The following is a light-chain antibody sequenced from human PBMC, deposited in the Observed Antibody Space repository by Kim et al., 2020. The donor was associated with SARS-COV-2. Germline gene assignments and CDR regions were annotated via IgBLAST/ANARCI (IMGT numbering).Light chain of an antibody. CDR1: SRDVGGYNY. CDR2: EVS. J-gene: IGLJ3*02. Sequence: GQSVTISFTGTSRDVGGYNYVSWYQQHPGKAPKLMIYEVSKRPSGVPDRFSGSKSGNTASLTVSGLQAEDEADYYGSSYAGSNNLVFGGGTQLTVL. CDR3: SSYAGSNNLV. V-gene: IGLV2-8*01.